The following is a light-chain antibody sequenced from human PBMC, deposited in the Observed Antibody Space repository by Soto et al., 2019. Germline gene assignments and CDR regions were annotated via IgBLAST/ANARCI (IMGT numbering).Light chain of an antibody. V-gene: IGKV3-11*01. CDR1: QSVATF. J-gene: IGKJ2*02. CDR3: QKRNDWPPICT. Sequence: EIVLTQSPPTLALSPGERATLSCRASQSVATFLAWYQQRPGQAPRLLIYDASHRATGIPARFSGSGSGTDFTLTISSLEPEDFAVYFCQKRNDWPPICTFGKGTKVEIK. CDR2: DAS.